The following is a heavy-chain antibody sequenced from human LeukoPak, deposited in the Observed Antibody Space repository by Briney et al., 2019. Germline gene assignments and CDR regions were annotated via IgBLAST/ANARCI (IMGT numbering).Heavy chain of an antibody. CDR3: ARESDTAMVFDY. CDR2: INPNSGGT. V-gene: IGHV1-2*02. J-gene: IGHJ4*02. CDR1: GYTFTGYY. Sequence: ASVKVSCKASGYTFTGYYMHWVRQAPGQGLEWMGWINPNSGGTNYAQKFQGRVTMTRDTSISTACMELGRLRSDDTAVYYCARESDTAMVFDYWGQGTLVTVSS. D-gene: IGHD5-18*01.